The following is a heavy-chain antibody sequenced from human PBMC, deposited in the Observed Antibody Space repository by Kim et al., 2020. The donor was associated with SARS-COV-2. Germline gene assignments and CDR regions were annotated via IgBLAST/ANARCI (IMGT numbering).Heavy chain of an antibody. J-gene: IGHJ6*02. V-gene: IGHV1-69*13. CDR3: ARGRDHALHLYYYGMDV. Sequence: SVKVSCKASGGTFSSYAISWVRQAPGQGLEWMGGIIPIFGTANYAQKFQGRVTITADESTSTAYMELSSLRSEDTAVYYCARGRDHALHLYYYGMDVWGQGTTVTVSS. CDR2: IIPIFGTA. CDR1: GGTFSSYA.